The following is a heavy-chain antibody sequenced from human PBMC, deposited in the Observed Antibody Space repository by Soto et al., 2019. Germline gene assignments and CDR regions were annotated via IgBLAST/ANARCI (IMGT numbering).Heavy chain of an antibody. Sequence: GGSLRLSCAASGFTFCSYAMHWVRQAPGKGLEWVAVISYDGSNKYYADSVKGRFTISRDNSKNTLYLQMNSLRAEDTAVYYCATRTKRWSITMIVGDAFDIWGQGTMVTVSS. D-gene: IGHD3-22*01. V-gene: IGHV3-30-3*01. J-gene: IGHJ3*02. CDR3: ATRTKRWSITMIVGDAFDI. CDR2: ISYDGSNK. CDR1: GFTFCSYA.